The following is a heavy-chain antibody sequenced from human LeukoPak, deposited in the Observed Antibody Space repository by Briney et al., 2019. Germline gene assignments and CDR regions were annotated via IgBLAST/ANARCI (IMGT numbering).Heavy chain of an antibody. CDR2: INSSGGST. J-gene: IGHJ4*02. CDR1: GYTFTSYY. Sequence: GASVKVSCKASGYTFTSYYMHWVRQAPGQGLEWMGIINSSGGSTSYAQKFQGRVTMTRDTSTSTVYMELSSLRSEDTAVYYCARDPSGGTSYDYWGQGTLVTVSS. CDR3: ARDPSGGTSYDY. D-gene: IGHD2-15*01. V-gene: IGHV1-46*01.